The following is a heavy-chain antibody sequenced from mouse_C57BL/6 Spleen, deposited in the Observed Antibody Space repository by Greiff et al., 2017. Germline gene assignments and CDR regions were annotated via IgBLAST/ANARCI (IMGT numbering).Heavy chain of an antibody. CDR2: ISNGGGST. J-gene: IGHJ4*01. CDR1: GFTFSDYY. Sequence: EVKEVESGGGLVQPGGSLKLSCAASGFTFSDYYMYWVRQTPEKRLEWVAYISNGGGSTYYPDTVKGRFTISRDNAKNTLYLQMSRLKSEDTAMYYCARHGAMDYWGQGTSVTVSS. V-gene: IGHV5-12*01. CDR3: ARHGAMDY.